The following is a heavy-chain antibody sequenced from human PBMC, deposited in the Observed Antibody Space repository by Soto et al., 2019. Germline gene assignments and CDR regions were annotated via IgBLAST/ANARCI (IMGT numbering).Heavy chain of an antibody. CDR3: AKDRWRGVAASVGGYFDY. V-gene: IGHV3-30*18. D-gene: IGHD6-25*01. J-gene: IGHJ4*02. CDR2: ISYDGSNK. CDR1: GFTFSSYG. Sequence: QVQLVESGGGVVQPGRSLRLSCAASGFTFSSYGMHWVRQAPGKGLEWVAVISYDGSNKYYADSVKGRFTISRDNPKNTLYLQMNSLRAEYTAVYYCAKDRWRGVAASVGGYFDYWGQGTLVTVSS.